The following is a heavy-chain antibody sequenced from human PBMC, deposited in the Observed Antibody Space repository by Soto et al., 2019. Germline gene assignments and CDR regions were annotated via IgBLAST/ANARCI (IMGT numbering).Heavy chain of an antibody. J-gene: IGHJ4*02. CDR2: MNPSNGST. CDR3: ARRKERSGPHYFDY. CDR1: GYTFTTYD. V-gene: IGHV1-8*02. Sequence: SVKVSWKASGYTFTTYDVSWVRQASGQGLEWMGWMNPSNGSTGYSQKFQGRVTMTRNTSISTVYMELSGLRPDDTAVYYCARRKERSGPHYFDYWGQGTRVTVSS. D-gene: IGHD6-25*01.